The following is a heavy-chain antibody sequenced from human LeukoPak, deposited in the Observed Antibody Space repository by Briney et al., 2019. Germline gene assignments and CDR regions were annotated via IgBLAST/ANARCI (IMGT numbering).Heavy chain of an antibody. CDR1: GGSISSSSYY. CDR2: IYYSGST. CDR3: ARHVFLGADLLLAYYFDY. D-gene: IGHD2/OR15-2a*01. Sequence: SETLSLTCTVSGGSISSSSYYWGWIRQPPGKGLEWIGSIYYSGSTYYNPSLKSRVTISVDTSKNQFSLKLSSVTAADTAVYYCARHVFLGADLLLAYYFDYWGQGTLVTVSS. V-gene: IGHV4-39*01. J-gene: IGHJ4*02.